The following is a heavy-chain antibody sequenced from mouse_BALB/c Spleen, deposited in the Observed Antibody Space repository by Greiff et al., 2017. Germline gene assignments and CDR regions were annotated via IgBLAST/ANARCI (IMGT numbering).Heavy chain of an antibody. CDR1: GYSITSDYA. V-gene: IGHV3-2*02. CDR2: ISYSGST. D-gene: IGHD2-1*01. CDR3: ARGNYEDWFAY. Sequence: VQLKESGPGLVKPSQSLSLTCTVTGYSITSDYAWNWIRQFPGNKLEWMGYISYSGSTSYNPSLKSRISITRDTSKNQFFLQLNSVTTEDTATYYCARGNYEDWFAYWGQGTLVTVSA. J-gene: IGHJ3*01.